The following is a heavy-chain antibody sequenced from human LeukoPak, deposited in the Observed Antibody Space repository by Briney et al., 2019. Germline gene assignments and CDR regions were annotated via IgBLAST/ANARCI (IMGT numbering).Heavy chain of an antibody. V-gene: IGHV3-7*04. Sequence: GGSLRLSCAASGCTFSSYWMTWVRQAPGKGLEWVAYINQDGSEKYYVDSVNGRFTIARDNAENSLYLELNSLRVEATAVYYCARVMNGGAFEYWGPGTLVTVSS. CDR1: GCTFSSYW. CDR2: INQDGSEK. D-gene: IGHD2-8*01. CDR3: ARVMNGGAFEY. J-gene: IGHJ4*02.